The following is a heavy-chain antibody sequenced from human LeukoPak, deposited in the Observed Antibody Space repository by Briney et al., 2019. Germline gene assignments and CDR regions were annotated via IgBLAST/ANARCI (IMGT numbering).Heavy chain of an antibody. Sequence: SETLSLTCAVSGYSISSGYYWGWIRQPPGKGLEWIGEINHSGSTNYNPSLKSRVTISVATSKNQFSLKLSSVTAADTAVYYCARGLNLRWLQMTFDYWGQGTLVTVSS. D-gene: IGHD5-24*01. J-gene: IGHJ4*02. CDR3: ARGLNLRWLQMTFDY. CDR2: INHSGST. CDR1: GYSISSGYY. V-gene: IGHV4-38-2*01.